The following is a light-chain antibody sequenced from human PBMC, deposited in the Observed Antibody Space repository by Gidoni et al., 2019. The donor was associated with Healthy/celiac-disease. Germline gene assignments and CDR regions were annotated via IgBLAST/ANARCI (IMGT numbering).Light chain of an antibody. Sequence: DIQMTQSPSSLSASVGDRVTITCQASQDISNYLNWYQQKPGKAPKLLIYDASNLETGVSSRFSGSGSGTDFTFTISSLQPEDIATYYCQQYDNPSLTFXGXTQVEIK. CDR2: DAS. V-gene: IGKV1-33*01. J-gene: IGKJ4*01. CDR3: QQYDNPSLT. CDR1: QDISNY.